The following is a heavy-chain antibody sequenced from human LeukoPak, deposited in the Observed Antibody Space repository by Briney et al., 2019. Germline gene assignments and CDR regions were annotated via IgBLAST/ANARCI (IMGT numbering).Heavy chain of an antibody. CDR1: GGSISSYY. CDR2: IYYRGST. D-gene: IGHD3-10*01. V-gene: IGHV4-59*01. CDR3: ARASHLGSVRGVINWFDP. Sequence: SETLSLTCTVSGGSISSYYWSWVRQPPGKGLEWIGYIYYRGSTNYNPSLKSRVTISVDTSKNQFSLKLSSVTAADTAVYYCARASHLGSVRGVINWFDPWGQGTLVTVSS. J-gene: IGHJ5*02.